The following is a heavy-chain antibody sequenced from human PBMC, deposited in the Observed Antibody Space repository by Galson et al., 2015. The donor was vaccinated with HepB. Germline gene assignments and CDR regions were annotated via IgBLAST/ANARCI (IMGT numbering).Heavy chain of an antibody. Sequence: ETLSLTCTVSGASISSSSTYYWAWIRQPPGKGLELIGRIDYAGKTHYNPSLKSRVTISVDTSKNQFSLRLSSVTAADTAVYYCARDLLGYSYGHDAFDIWGQGTMVTVSS. CDR3: ARDLLGYSYGHDAFDI. J-gene: IGHJ3*02. CDR2: IDYAGKT. D-gene: IGHD5-18*01. V-gene: IGHV4-39*07. CDR1: GASISSSSTYY.